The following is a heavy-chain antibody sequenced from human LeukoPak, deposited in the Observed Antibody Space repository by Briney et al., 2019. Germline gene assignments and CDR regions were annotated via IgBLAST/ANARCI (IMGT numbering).Heavy chain of an antibody. Sequence: GGSLRLSCAASGFTFSSYAMHWVRRAPGKGLEWVAVISYDGSNKYYADSVKGRFTISRDNAKNSLYLQMNSLRAEDTAVYYCARYGAHAGYYDSSGYSSEVDYWGQGTLVTVSS. J-gene: IGHJ4*02. CDR3: ARYGAHAGYYDSSGYSSEVDY. D-gene: IGHD3-22*01. V-gene: IGHV3-30-3*01. CDR1: GFTFSSYA. CDR2: ISYDGSNK.